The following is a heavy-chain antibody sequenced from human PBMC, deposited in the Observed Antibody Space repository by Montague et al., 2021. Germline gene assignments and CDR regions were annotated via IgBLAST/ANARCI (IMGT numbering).Heavy chain of an antibody. CDR2: IKQDGSEE. J-gene: IGHJ4*02. V-gene: IGHV3-7*01. CDR1: GFTFSNYW. Sequence: SLRLSCAASGFTFSNYWMSWVRQAPGKGLEWVANIKQDGSEEHYVDSVKGRFTISRDNAKNSLYLQMNSLRAEDTAVYFCARDQGQGYCGGDCYVGLEYWGQGTLVTVSS. D-gene: IGHD2-21*01. CDR3: ARDQGQGYCGGDCYVGLEY.